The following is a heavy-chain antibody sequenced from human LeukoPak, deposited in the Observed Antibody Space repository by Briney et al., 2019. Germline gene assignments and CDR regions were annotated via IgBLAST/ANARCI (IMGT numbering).Heavy chain of an antibody. CDR1: GYTFTSYG. Sequence: GASVKVSCKASGYTFTSYGISWVRQAPGQGLEWMGWISAYNGNTNYAQKLQGRVTMTTDTSTSTAYMELRSLRSDDTAVYYCARLVRAYCGGDCYSFDYWGQGTLVTVSS. CDR3: ARLVRAYCGGDCYSFDY. V-gene: IGHV1-18*01. CDR2: ISAYNGNT. D-gene: IGHD2-21*02. J-gene: IGHJ4*02.